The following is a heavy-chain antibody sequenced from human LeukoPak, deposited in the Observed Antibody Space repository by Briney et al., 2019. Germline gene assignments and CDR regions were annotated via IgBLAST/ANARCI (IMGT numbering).Heavy chain of an antibody. D-gene: IGHD1-26*01. J-gene: IGHJ4*02. CDR1: GGTFSSYA. CDR2: ITPIFGTA. Sequence: SVKVSCKASGGTFSSYAISWVRQAPGQGLEWMGRITPIFGTANYAQKFQGRVTITTDESTSTAYMELSSLRSEDTAVYYCARDRGGSYPSIFDYWGQGTLVTVSS. CDR3: ARDRGGSYPSIFDY. V-gene: IGHV1-69*05.